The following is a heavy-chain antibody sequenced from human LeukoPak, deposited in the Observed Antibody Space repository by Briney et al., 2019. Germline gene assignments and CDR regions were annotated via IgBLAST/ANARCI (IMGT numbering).Heavy chain of an antibody. CDR3: ARDSYDSSGYSHFQH. J-gene: IGHJ1*01. CDR2: INPNSGGT. V-gene: IGHV1-2*02. CDR1: GYTFTSYD. D-gene: IGHD3-22*01. Sequence: ASVKVSCKASGYTFTSYDINWVRQATGQGLEWMGWINPNSGGTNYAQKFQGRVTMTRDTSISTAYMELSRLRSDDTAVYYCARDSYDSSGYSHFQHWGQGTLVTVSS.